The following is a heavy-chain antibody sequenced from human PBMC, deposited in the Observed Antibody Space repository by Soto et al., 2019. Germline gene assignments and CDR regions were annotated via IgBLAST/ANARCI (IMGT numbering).Heavy chain of an antibody. CDR3: ARLIDDYGDPEGPDY. CDR1: GGSVSSGSYY. Sequence: SETLSLTCTVSGGSVSSGSYYWSWIRQPPGKGLEWIGYIYYSGSTNYNPSLKSRVTISVDTSKNQFSLKLSSVTAADTAVYYCARLIDDYGDPEGPDYWGQGTLVTVSS. D-gene: IGHD4-17*01. J-gene: IGHJ4*02. CDR2: IYYSGST. V-gene: IGHV4-61*01.